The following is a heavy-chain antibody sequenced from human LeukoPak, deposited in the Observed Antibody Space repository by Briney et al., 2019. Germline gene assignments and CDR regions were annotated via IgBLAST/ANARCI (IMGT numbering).Heavy chain of an antibody. V-gene: IGHV5-51*01. CDR2: IYPGDSDT. CDR3: ARHPPYDFWSGYSGGPDY. Sequence: HGESLKISCKGPGYSFTSYWIGWVRQMPGKGLEWMGIIYPGDSDTRYSPSFQGQVTISADKSISTAYLQWSSLRASDTAMYYCARHPPYDFWSGYSGGPDYWGQGTLVTVSS. D-gene: IGHD3-3*01. CDR1: GYSFTSYW. J-gene: IGHJ4*02.